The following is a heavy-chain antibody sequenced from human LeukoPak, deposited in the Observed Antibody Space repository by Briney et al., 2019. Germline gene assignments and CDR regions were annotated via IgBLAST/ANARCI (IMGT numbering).Heavy chain of an antibody. CDR2: INPSGGST. Sequence: GASVKVSCKASGYTFTSYYMHWVRQAPGQGLEWMGIINPSGGSTSYAQKFQGRVTMTRDMSTSTDYMELSSLRSDDTAVYYCARDGGLLYLDYWGQGTLVTVSS. J-gene: IGHJ4*02. V-gene: IGHV1-46*01. CDR1: GYTFTSYY. D-gene: IGHD2-15*01. CDR3: ARDGGLLYLDY.